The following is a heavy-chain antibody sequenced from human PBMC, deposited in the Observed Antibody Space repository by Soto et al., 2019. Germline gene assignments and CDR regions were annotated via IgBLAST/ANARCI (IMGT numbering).Heavy chain of an antibody. V-gene: IGHV1-8*01. Sequence: QVQLVQSGAEVKKPGASVKVSCKASGYTFTSYDINWVRQATGQGLEWMGWMNPNSGNTGYAQKFQGRVTMTRNTSISTAYIELSSLRSEDTAVYYCARGGYSSGWYIRRTEANFDYWGQGTLVTVSS. CDR1: GYTFTSYD. J-gene: IGHJ4*02. D-gene: IGHD6-19*01. CDR3: ARGGYSSGWYIRRTEANFDY. CDR2: MNPNSGNT.